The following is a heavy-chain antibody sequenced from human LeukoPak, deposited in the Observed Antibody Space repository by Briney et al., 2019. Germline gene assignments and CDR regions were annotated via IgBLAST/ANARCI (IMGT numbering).Heavy chain of an antibody. D-gene: IGHD2-21*02. CDR2: IYHSGST. CDR1: GGSISSGGYS. V-gene: IGHV4-30-2*01. J-gene: IGHJ6*04. Sequence: SETLSLTCAVSGGSISSGGYSWSWIRQPPGKGLEWIGYIYHSGSTYYSPSLKSRVTISVDRSKNQFSLKLSSVTAADTAVYYCARSGDPTVLIYYYYGMDVWGKGTTVTVSS. CDR3: ARSGDPTVLIYYYYGMDV.